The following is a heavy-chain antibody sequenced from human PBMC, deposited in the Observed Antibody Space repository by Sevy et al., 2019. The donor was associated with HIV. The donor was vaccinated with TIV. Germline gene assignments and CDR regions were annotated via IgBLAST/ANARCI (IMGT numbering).Heavy chain of an antibody. V-gene: IGHV3-23*01. J-gene: IGHJ4*02. D-gene: IGHD3-10*01. CDR1: GFTFSSYA. CDR3: AKDSVGQLFGYYFDY. CDR2: ISGSGGST. Sequence: GGSLRLSYAASGFTFSSYAMSWVRQAPGKGLEWVSAISGSGGSTYYADSVKGRFTISGDNSKNTLYLQMNSLRADDTAVYYCAKDSVGQLFGYYFDYWGQGTLVTVSS.